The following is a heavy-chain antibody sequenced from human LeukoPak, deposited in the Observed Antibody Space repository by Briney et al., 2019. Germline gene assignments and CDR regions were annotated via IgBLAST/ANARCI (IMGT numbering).Heavy chain of an antibody. CDR3: ASIFGRGSGWDY. CDR2: ISSNGGST. J-gene: IGHJ4*02. Sequence: GGSLRLSCAASGFTFSSYAMHWVRQAPGKGLEYVSAISSNGGSTYYANSVKGRFTISRDNSKNTLYLQMGSLRAEDMAVYYCASIFGRGSGWDYWGQGTLVTVSS. CDR1: GFTFSSYA. D-gene: IGHD6-19*01. V-gene: IGHV3-64*01.